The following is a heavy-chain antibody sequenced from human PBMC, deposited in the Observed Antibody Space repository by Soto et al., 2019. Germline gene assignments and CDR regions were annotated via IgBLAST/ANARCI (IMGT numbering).Heavy chain of an antibody. Sequence: LRLSCVASGFTFSNYWMHWFRQAPGKGLEWVSRISSDGSSTTYADSVKGRFTISRDNAENSLHLQMNSLRAEDTAVYYCARVRYCSDNSCYSWFDYWGQGTLVTVSS. J-gene: IGHJ4*02. CDR3: ARVRYCSDNSCYSWFDY. D-gene: IGHD2-15*01. V-gene: IGHV3-74*01. CDR1: GFTFSNYW. CDR2: ISSDGSST.